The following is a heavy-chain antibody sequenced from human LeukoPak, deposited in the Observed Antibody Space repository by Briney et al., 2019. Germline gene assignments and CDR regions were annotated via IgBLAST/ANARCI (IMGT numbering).Heavy chain of an antibody. J-gene: IGHJ4*02. D-gene: IGHD2-15*01. Sequence: GGSLRLSCAASGFTFSTNYMSWVRQAPGKGLDWVSVIYNSGGTYYADSVKGRFTISRDNSKNTLYLQMNSLRAEDTAVYYCARVGNSGGLDYWGQGTLVTVSS. V-gene: IGHV3-66*01. CDR3: ARVGNSGGLDY. CDR1: GFTFSTNY. CDR2: IYNSGGT.